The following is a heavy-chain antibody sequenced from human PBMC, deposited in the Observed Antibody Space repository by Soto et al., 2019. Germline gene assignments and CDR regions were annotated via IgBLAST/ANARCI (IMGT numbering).Heavy chain of an antibody. J-gene: IGHJ6*02. V-gene: IGHV3-11*01. D-gene: IGHD5-18*01. CDR2: ISSIGSTI. Sequence: GGSLRLSCAASGFTFSDYYMSWIRQAPGKGLEWVSYISSIGSTIYYADSVKGRFTISRDNAKNSLYLQMNSLRAEDTAVYYCASLGYPPYYYYGMDVWGQGTTVTVSS. CDR1: GFTFSDYY. CDR3: ASLGYPPYYYYGMDV.